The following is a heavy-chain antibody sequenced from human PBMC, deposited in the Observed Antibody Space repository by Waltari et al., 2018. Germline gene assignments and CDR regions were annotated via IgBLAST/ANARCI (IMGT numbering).Heavy chain of an antibody. V-gene: IGHV3-66*02. J-gene: IGHJ6*02. CDR2: IDSGGST. Sequence: EVQLVESGGGLVQPGGSLRLSCAASGFTVSSNYMSWVRQAPGKGLEWVSVIDSGGSTYYADSVKGRFTISRDNSKNTLYLQMNSLRAEDTAVYYCAREGRYYYYGMDVWGQGTTVTVSS. CDR1: GFTVSSNY. CDR3: AREGRYYYYGMDV.